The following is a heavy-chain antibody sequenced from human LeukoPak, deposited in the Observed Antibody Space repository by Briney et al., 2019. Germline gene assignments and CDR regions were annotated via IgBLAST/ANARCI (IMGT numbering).Heavy chain of an antibody. D-gene: IGHD5-18*01. V-gene: IGHV3-30*02. Sequence: GGSLRLSCAASGFTFSSYGMHWVRQAPGKGLEWVAFIRYDGSNKYYADSVKGRFTISRDNSKNTLYLQMNSLRAEDTAIYYCATYRQVMLPFESWGQGTLVTVSS. CDR2: IRYDGSNK. J-gene: IGHJ4*02. CDR1: GFTFSSYG. CDR3: ATYRQVMLPFES.